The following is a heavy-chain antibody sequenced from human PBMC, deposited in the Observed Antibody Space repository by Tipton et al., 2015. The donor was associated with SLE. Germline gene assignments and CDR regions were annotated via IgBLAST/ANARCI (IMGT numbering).Heavy chain of an antibody. J-gene: IGHJ4*02. V-gene: IGHV3-30-3*01. CDR2: ISYDGSNK. CDR3: ARDLGAGYSSSWPFDY. CDR1: GFTFSSYE. Sequence: SLRLSCAASGFTFSSYEMNWVRQAPGKGLEWVAVISYDGSNKYYADSVKGRFTISRDNSKNTLYLQMNSLRAEDTAVYYCARDLGAGYSSSWPFDYWGQGTLVTVSS. D-gene: IGHD6-13*01.